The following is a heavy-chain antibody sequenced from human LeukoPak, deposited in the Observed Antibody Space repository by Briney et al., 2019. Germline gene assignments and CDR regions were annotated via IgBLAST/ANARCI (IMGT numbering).Heavy chain of an antibody. J-gene: IGHJ4*02. CDR1: GGTFSSYT. CDR3: ARDYYDSSGYYFPTVFDY. D-gene: IGHD3-22*01. CDR2: IIPIFGTA. Sequence: SVKVSCKASGGTFSSYTISWVRQAPGQGLEWMGGIIPIFGTANYAQKLQGRVTMTTDTSTSTAYMELRSLRSDDTAVYYCARDYYDSSGYYFPTVFDYWGQGTLVTVSS. V-gene: IGHV1-69*05.